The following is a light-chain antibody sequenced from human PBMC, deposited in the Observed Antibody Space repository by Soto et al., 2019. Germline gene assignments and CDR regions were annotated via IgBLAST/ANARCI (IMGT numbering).Light chain of an antibody. CDR1: QDINNY. J-gene: IGKJ5*01. CDR3: QQFNNLPFT. CDR2: DSS. V-gene: IGKV1-33*01. Sequence: DIQMTQSPSSLSASVGDRVTIICQASQDINNYLKWYQQKPGKAPKLLIYDSSNLEIGFPSRFSGSGYGTRFSFTISSLQPEDIAAYYCQQFNNLPFTFGQGTRVEIK.